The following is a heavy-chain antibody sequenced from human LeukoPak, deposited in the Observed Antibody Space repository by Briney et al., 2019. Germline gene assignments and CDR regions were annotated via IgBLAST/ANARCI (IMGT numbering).Heavy chain of an antibody. J-gene: IGHJ4*02. CDR1: GFTFGSYV. V-gene: IGHV3-23*01. CDR3: AKRGPAGAGKSPDYFEY. CDR2: ITGSGDST. Sequence: GGSLRLSCAASGFTFGSYVMSWVRQAPGKGLEWVSAITGSGDSTYYADSVKGRFTISRDNSKNTLYLQMNSLRAEDTAVYYCAKRGPAGAGKSPDYFEYWGQGTLVTVSS. D-gene: IGHD6-19*01.